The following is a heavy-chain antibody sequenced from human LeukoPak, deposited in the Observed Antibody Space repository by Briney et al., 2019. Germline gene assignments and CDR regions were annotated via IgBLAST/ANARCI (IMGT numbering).Heavy chain of an antibody. CDR1: GFTVSSSY. CDR2: ISGSGGST. V-gene: IGHV3-23*01. D-gene: IGHD3-22*01. CDR3: AKDATYYYDSSGYYSPAYFDY. Sequence: PGGSLRLSCAASGFTVSSSYMSWVRQAPGKGLEWVSAISGSGGSTYYADYVKGRFTISRDNSKNTLYLQMNSLRAEDTAVYYCAKDATYYYDSSGYYSPAYFDYWGQGTLVTVSS. J-gene: IGHJ4*02.